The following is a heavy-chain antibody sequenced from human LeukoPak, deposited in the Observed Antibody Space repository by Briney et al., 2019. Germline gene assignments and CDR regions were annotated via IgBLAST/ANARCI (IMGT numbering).Heavy chain of an antibody. CDR1: GFTFSDYY. Sequence: PGGSLRLSCAASGFTFSDYYMSWIRQAPGKGLEWVSYISSSSSYTNYADSVKGRFTISRDNAKNSLYLQMNRLRAEDTAVYYCGRGYSYGPTDYWGQGTLVTDSS. D-gene: IGHD5-18*01. V-gene: IGHV3-11*06. CDR2: ISSSSSYT. CDR3: GRGYSYGPTDY. J-gene: IGHJ4*02.